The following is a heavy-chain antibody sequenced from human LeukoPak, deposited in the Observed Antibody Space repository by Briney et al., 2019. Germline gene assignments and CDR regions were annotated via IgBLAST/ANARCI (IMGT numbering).Heavy chain of an antibody. CDR3: ARDRSGYDWSYYYYYMDV. CDR2: IYTSGST. D-gene: IGHD5-12*01. CDR1: GGSISSGSYY. Sequence: PSQTLSLTCTVSGGSISSGSYYWSWIRQPAGKGLEWIGHIYTSGSTNFNPSLKSRVTMSLDTSKNQLSLKLSSVTAADTAVYYCARDRSGYDWSYYYYYMDVWGKGTTVTVSS. J-gene: IGHJ6*03. V-gene: IGHV4-61*09.